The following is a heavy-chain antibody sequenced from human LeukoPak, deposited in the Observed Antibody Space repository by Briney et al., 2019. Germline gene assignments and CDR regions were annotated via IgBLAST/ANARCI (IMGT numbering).Heavy chain of an antibody. Sequence: SQTLSLTCAISGDSVSSNSATWNWIRQSPSRGLEWLGRSYYRSKWLNDYAVSVKSRININPDTSKNQFSLQLNSVTPEDTAVYYCARDNKGIAVSVAFDIWGQGTVVTVSS. CDR2: SYYRSKWLN. D-gene: IGHD6-19*01. CDR3: ARDNKGIAVSVAFDI. CDR1: GDSVSSNSAT. J-gene: IGHJ3*02. V-gene: IGHV6-1*01.